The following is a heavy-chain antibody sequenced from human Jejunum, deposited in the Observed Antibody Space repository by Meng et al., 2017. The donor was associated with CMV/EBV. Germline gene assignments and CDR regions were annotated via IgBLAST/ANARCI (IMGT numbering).Heavy chain of an antibody. CDR1: GGSMSSGNYY. Sequence: VQVQEAGPGLVEPSQTLSLTCTVSGGSMSSGNYYWSWIRQPPGKGLEWIGYIHSSGSTYYNPSLRSRLTISVDTSKNQFSLKLSSVTAADTAVYYCARASYGSGSPLGESWFDPWGQGTLVTVSS. V-gene: IGHV4-30-4*01. CDR2: IHSSGST. CDR3: ARASYGSGSPLGESWFDP. D-gene: IGHD3-10*01. J-gene: IGHJ5*02.